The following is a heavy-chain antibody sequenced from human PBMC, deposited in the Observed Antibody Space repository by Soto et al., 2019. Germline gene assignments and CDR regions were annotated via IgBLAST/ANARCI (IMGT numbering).Heavy chain of an antibody. D-gene: IGHD2-21*02. Sequence: ASVKVSCKASGYTFTGYYMHWVRQAPGQGLEWMGWINPNSGGTNYAQKFQGRVTMTRDTSIGTAYMELSRLRSDDTAVYYCARDRHLAYCGGDCHYRSQEFDPWGQGTLVTVSS. CDR2: INPNSGGT. J-gene: IGHJ5*02. V-gene: IGHV1-2*02. CDR3: ARDRHLAYCGGDCHYRSQEFDP. CDR1: GYTFTGYY.